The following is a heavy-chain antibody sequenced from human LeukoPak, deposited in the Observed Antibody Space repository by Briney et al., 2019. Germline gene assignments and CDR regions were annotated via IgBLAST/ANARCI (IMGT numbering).Heavy chain of an antibody. Sequence: SETLSLTCTVSGGSISSYYWSWIRQPPGRGLEWIGYIYYSGSTNYNPSLKSRVTISVDTSKNQFSLKLSSVTAADTAVYYCARILSYSSSWSYWSFNPTQDYFDYWGQGTLVTVSS. CDR1: GGSISSYY. CDR2: IYYSGST. CDR3: ARILSYSSSWSYWSFNPTQDYFDY. V-gene: IGHV4-59*01. D-gene: IGHD6-13*01. J-gene: IGHJ4*02.